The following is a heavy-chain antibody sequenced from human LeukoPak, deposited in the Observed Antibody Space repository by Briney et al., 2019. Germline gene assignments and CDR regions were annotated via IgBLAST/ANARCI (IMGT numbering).Heavy chain of an antibody. V-gene: IGHV4-39*01. CDR2: IYYSGST. CDR3: ASQGGGISGYYYY. J-gene: IGHJ4*02. Sequence: PSETLSLTCIVSVGSISSSSYYWGWIRQPPGNGLEWIGSIYYSGSTYYNPSLKSRVTISVDTSKTQFSLKLRSVTATDTAVYYCASQGGGISGYYYYWGQGTLVTVSS. CDR1: VGSISSSSYY. D-gene: IGHD3-22*01.